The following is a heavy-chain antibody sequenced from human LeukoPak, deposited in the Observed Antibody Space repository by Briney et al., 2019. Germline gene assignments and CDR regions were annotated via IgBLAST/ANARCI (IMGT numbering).Heavy chain of an antibody. CDR1: GGSISSGDYY. V-gene: IGHV4-30-4*08. D-gene: IGHD2-15*01. J-gene: IGHJ3*02. Sequence: PSETLSLTCTVSGGSISSGDYYWSRIRQPPRKGLEWIGYIYYSGSTYYNPSLKSRVTISVDTSKNQFSLKLSSVTAADTAVYYCARGVVAATPGAFDIWGQGTMVTVSS. CDR2: IYYSGST. CDR3: ARGVVAATPGAFDI.